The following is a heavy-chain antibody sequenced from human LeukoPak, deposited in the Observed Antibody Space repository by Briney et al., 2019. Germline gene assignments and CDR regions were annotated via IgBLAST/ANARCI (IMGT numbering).Heavy chain of an antibody. J-gene: IGHJ4*02. V-gene: IGHV3-9*01. CDR3: AKLGVRGEQQLVRYFDY. CDR1: GFTFDDYA. CDR2: ISWNSGGI. Sequence: GGSLRLSCAASGFTFDDYAMHWVRQAPGKGLEWVSGISWNSGGIGYADSVKGRFTISRDNAKNSLYLQMNSLRAEDTALYYCAKLGVRGEQQLVRYFDYWGQGTLVTVSS. D-gene: IGHD6-13*01.